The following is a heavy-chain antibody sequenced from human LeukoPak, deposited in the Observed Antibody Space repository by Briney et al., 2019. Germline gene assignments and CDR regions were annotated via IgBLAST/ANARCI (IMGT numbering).Heavy chain of an antibody. J-gene: IGHJ4*02. CDR1: GGSFSGYY. D-gene: IGHD4-23*01. CDR3: ARSNSHSDY. Sequence: PSETLSLTCAVYGGSFSGYYWSWIRQPPGKGLEWIGEINHSGSTNYNPSLESRVTISVDTSKNQFSLKLSSVTAADTAVYYCARSNSHSDYWGQGTLVTVSS. V-gene: IGHV4-34*01. CDR2: INHSGST.